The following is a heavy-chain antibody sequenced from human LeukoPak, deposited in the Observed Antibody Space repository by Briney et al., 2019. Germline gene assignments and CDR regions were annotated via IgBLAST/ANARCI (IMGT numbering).Heavy chain of an antibody. D-gene: IGHD2-2*02. CDR3: ARVIVPAAIYANWFDP. CDR1: GYTFTSYG. Sequence: ASVKVSCKASGYTFTSYGISWVRQAPGQGLEWMGWISAYNGNTNYAQKLQGRVTMTTDTSTSTAYMELSSLRSEDTAVYYCARVIVPAAIYANWFDPWGQGTLVTVSS. V-gene: IGHV1-18*01. J-gene: IGHJ5*02. CDR2: ISAYNGNT.